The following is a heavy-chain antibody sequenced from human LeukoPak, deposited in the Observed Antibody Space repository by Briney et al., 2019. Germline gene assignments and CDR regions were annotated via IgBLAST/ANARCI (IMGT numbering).Heavy chain of an antibody. CDR1: GFTFSSYW. Sequence: PGGSLRLSCAASGFTFSSYWMSWVRQAPGKGLEWVANIKQDGSEKSYVDSVKGRFTISRDNAKNSLYLQMNSLRAEDTAVYFCARPASGWYLGFDYWGQGTLVTVSS. D-gene: IGHD6-19*01. J-gene: IGHJ4*02. V-gene: IGHV3-7*01. CDR2: IKQDGSEK. CDR3: ARPASGWYLGFDY.